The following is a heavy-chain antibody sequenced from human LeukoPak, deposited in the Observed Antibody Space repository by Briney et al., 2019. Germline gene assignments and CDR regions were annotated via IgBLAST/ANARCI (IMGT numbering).Heavy chain of an antibody. D-gene: IGHD3-22*01. J-gene: IGHJ5*02. CDR3: AKDISVYDTSGYYYDH. CDR2: ISGSGANT. CDR1: GFTFSSYA. V-gene: IGHV3-23*01. Sequence: GSLRLSCAASGFTFSSYAMSWVRQAPGKGLEWVSAISGSGANTSYAGSMEGRFTISRDISKNTLYLQMNSLTVEDTAMYYCAKDISVYDTSGYYYDHWGQGTLVTVSS.